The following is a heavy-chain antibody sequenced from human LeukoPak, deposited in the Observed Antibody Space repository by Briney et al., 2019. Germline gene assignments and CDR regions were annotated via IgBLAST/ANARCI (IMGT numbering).Heavy chain of an antibody. V-gene: IGHV3-73*01. CDR1: GFTFSGSA. D-gene: IGHD1-26*01. CDR2: IRSKANSYAT. Sequence: GGSLKLSWAASGFTFSGSAMHWVRQASGKGLEWIGRIRSKANSYATAYAASVKGRFTISRDDSKNTAYLQMNSLKTEDTAAYYCTSWRIVGATREAQRSFDYWGQGTLVTVSS. J-gene: IGHJ4*02. CDR3: TSWRIVGATREAQRSFDY.